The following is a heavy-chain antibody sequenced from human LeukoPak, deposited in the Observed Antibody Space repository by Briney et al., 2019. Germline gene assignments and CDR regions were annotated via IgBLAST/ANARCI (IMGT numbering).Heavy chain of an antibody. D-gene: IGHD6-13*01. Sequence: PGGSLRLSCAASGFTVSSNYMSWVRQAPGKGLEWVANIKQDGSEKYYVDSVKGRFTISRDNAKNSLYLQMNSLRAEDTAVYYCARGSTSTGYSSSWLFDYWGQGTLVTVSS. V-gene: IGHV3-7*01. J-gene: IGHJ4*02. CDR3: ARGSTSTGYSSSWLFDY. CDR1: GFTVSSNY. CDR2: IKQDGSEK.